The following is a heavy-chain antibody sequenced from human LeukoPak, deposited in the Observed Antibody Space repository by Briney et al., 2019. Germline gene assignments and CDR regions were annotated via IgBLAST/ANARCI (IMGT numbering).Heavy chain of an antibody. CDR3: ARDSSKEIQYQPLLYNPPSYFDY. CDR2: ISWNSGSM. V-gene: IGHV3-9*01. J-gene: IGHJ4*02. CDR1: GFTFDDYA. D-gene: IGHD2-2*02. Sequence: GGSLRLSCAASGFTFDDYAMHWVRHAPGKGLEWVSGISWNSGSMGYADSVKGRFTISRDNAKNSLYLQMNSLRAEDTAVYYCARDSSKEIQYQPLLYNPPSYFDYWGQGTLVTVSS.